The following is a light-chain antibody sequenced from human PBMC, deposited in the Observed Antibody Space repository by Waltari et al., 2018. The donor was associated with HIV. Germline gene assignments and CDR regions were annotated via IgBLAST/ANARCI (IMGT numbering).Light chain of an antibody. V-gene: IGLV2-14*01. CDR2: EVN. J-gene: IGLJ2*01. Sequence: QSALTQPASVSGSPGQSITISCTGTSSDVGGYNSVSWYQQHPGKAPKLMIYEVNNRPSGVSNRFSGSKSGNMASLTISGLQAEDEADYYCSSYTSSSTMVFGGGTKLTVL. CDR3: SSYTSSSTMV. CDR1: SSDVGGYNS.